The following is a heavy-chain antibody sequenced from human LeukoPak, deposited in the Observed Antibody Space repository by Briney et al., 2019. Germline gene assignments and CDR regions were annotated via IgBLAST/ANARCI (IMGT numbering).Heavy chain of an antibody. J-gene: IGHJ3*02. V-gene: IGHV1-8*03. CDR3: ARSNYYDSSGYYSDAFDI. Sequence: ASVKVSCKASGYTFTSCDINWVRQATGQGLEWMGWMNPNSGNTGHAQKFQGRVTITRNTSISTAYMELSSLRSEDTAVYYCARSNYYDSSGYYSDAFDIWGQGTMVTVSS. CDR1: GYTFTSCD. CDR2: MNPNSGNT. D-gene: IGHD3-22*01.